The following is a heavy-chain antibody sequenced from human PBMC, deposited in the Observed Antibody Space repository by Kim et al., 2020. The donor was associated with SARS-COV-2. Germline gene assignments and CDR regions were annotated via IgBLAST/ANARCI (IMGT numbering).Heavy chain of an antibody. CDR3: ARDPYSSSYNYYGMDV. V-gene: IGHV3-48*03. CDR1: GFTFSSYE. CDR2: ISSSGSTI. D-gene: IGHD6-13*01. Sequence: GGSQRLSCAASGFTFSSYEMNWVRQAPGKGLEWVSYISSSGSTIYYADSVKGRFTISRDNAKNSLYLQMNSLRAEDTAVYYCARDPYSSSYNYYGMDVWGQGTTVTVSS. J-gene: IGHJ6*02.